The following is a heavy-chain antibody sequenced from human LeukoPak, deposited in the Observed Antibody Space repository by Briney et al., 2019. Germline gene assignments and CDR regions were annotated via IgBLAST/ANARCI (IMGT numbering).Heavy chain of an antibody. Sequence: SVKVSCKASGGTFSSYAISWVRQAPGRGLEWMGGIIPIFGTANYAQKFQGRVTITTDESTSTAYMELSSLRSEDTAVYYCARDRDGLLGGFDYWGQGTLVTVSS. V-gene: IGHV1-69*05. J-gene: IGHJ4*02. CDR1: GGTFSSYA. CDR3: ARDRDGLLGGFDY. CDR2: IIPIFGTA. D-gene: IGHD5-24*01.